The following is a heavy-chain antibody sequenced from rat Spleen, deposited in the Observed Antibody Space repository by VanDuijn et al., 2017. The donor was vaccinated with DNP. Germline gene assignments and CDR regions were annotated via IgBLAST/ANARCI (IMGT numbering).Heavy chain of an antibody. Sequence: QVQLKESGPVLVQASETLSLTCTVSGFSLTNYGVIWVRQSPGKGLEWMGIIWGDGNTDYNSALKSRLSINRDTSKSQVFLKMNSLKTDDTAIYYGTRESWGYVMDAWGQGASVTVSS. D-gene: IGHD1-7*01. V-gene: IGHV2S75*01. J-gene: IGHJ4*01. CDR1: GFSLTNYG. CDR3: TRESWGYVMDA. CDR2: IWGDGNT.